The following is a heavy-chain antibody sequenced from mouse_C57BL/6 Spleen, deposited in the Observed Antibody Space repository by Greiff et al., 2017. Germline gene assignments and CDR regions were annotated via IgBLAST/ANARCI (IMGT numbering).Heavy chain of an antibody. Sequence: QVQLQQPGTELVKPGASVKLSCKASGYTFTSYWMHWVKQRPGQGLEWIGNINPSNGGTNYNEQFKSKATLTVDKSSSTAYMQLSRLTSEASAVYYCAGKGPLYCGYDGYAMDYWGQGTSVTVSS. CDR2: INPSNGGT. CDR3: AGKGPLYCGYDGYAMDY. V-gene: IGHV1-53*01. D-gene: IGHD2-2*01. J-gene: IGHJ4*01. CDR1: GYTFTSYW.